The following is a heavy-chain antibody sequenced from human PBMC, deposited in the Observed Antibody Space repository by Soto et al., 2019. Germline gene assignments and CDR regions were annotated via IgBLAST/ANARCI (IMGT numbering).Heavy chain of an antibody. CDR3: AREGGVDTAMVGLLYYYYGMDV. V-gene: IGHV1-2*04. CDR2: INPNSGGT. CDR1: GYTFTGYY. J-gene: IGHJ6*02. Sequence: GASVKVSCKASGYTFTGYYMHWVRQAPGQGLEWMGWINPNSGGTNYAQKFQGWVTMTRDMSISTAYMELSRLRSDDTAVYYCAREGGVDTAMVGLLYYYYGMDVWGQGTTVTVSS. D-gene: IGHD5-18*01.